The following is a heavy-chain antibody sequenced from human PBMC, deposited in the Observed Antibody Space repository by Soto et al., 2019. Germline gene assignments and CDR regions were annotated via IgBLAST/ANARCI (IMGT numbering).Heavy chain of an antibody. Sequence: GASVKVSCKASGGTFSSYTISWVRQAPGQGLEWMGRIIPILGIANYAQKFQGRVTMTRNTSISTAYMELSSLRSEDTAVYYCATTYSNYYDYFDYWGQGTLVTVSS. CDR3: ATTYSNYYDYFDY. CDR1: GGTFSSYT. J-gene: IGHJ4*02. D-gene: IGHD4-4*01. CDR2: IIPILGIA. V-gene: IGHV1-69*02.